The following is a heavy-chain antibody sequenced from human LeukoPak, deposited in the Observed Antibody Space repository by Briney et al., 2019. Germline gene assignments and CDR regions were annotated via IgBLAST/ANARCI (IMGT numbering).Heavy chain of an antibody. D-gene: IGHD6-13*01. Sequence: SETLSLTCTVSGASISGSGYYWGWIRQPPGKGLEWIGSIYSSGSTYYNASLQSRVTISVDTSKNQFSLKLSSVTAADTAVYYCARVAAAGSYYYYYYYMDVWGKGTTVTVSS. CDR1: GASISGSGYY. CDR2: IYSSGST. V-gene: IGHV4-39*07. CDR3: ARVAAAGSYYYYYYYMDV. J-gene: IGHJ6*03.